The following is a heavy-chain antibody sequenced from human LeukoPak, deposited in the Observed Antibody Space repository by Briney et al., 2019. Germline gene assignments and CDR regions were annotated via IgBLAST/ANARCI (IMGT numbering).Heavy chain of an antibody. D-gene: IGHD3-22*01. CDR2: INPNSGGT. J-gene: IGHJ4*02. Sequence: ASVKVSCKASGYTFAGYYMHWVRQAPGQGLEWMGWINPNSGGTNYAQKFQGRVTMTRDTSISTAYMELSRLRSDDTAVYYCARVEETYYYDSSGLPGDYWGQGTLVTVSS. V-gene: IGHV1-2*02. CDR3: ARVEETYYYDSSGLPGDY. CDR1: GYTFAGYY.